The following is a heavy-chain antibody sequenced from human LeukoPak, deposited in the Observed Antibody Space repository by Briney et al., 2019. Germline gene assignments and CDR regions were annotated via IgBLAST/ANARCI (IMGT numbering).Heavy chain of an antibody. CDR2: IKQDGSEK. V-gene: IGHV3-7*01. J-gene: IGHJ4*02. Sequence: EGSLRLSCAASGFTFSSYWMSWVRQAPGKGLEWVANIKQDGSEKYYVDSVKGRFTISRDSAKNSLYLQMNSLRAEATAVYYCARDLRSISSWYPRFDYWGRGTLVTVSS. CDR3: ARDLRSISSWYPRFDY. D-gene: IGHD6-13*01. CDR1: GFTFSSYW.